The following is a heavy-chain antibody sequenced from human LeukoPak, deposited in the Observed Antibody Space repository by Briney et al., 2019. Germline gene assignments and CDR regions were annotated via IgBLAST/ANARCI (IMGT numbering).Heavy chain of an antibody. CDR3: ARGEVTMVRGVIIAWFDP. D-gene: IGHD3-10*01. CDR2: INHSGST. CDR1: GGSFSGYY. V-gene: IGHV4-34*01. Sequence: SETLSLTCAVYGGSFSGYYWSSIRQPPGKGLEWIGEINHSGSTNYNPSLKSRVTISVDTSKNQFSLKLSSVTAADTAVYYCARGEVTMVRGVIIAWFDPWGQGTLVTVSS. J-gene: IGHJ5*02.